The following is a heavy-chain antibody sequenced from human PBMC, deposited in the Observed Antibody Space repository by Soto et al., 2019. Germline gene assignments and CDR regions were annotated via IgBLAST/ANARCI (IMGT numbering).Heavy chain of an antibody. CDR3: AMTHRTIATAGTLS. V-gene: IGHV3-23*01. CDR1: GFTFSSYA. D-gene: IGHD6-13*01. J-gene: IGHJ5*02. Sequence: GGSLRLSCAASGFTFSSYAMSWVRQAPGEGLEWVSAISAGRDATYYTDSVKGRFTISRDSSKNTLFLQMNSLKAEDTAVYYCAMTHRTIATAGTLSWGQGTLVTVSS. CDR2: ISAGRDAT.